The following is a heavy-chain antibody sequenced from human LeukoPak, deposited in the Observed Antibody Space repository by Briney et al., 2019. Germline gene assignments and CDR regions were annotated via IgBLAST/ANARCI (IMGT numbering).Heavy chain of an antibody. J-gene: IGHJ4*02. CDR2: INTDGSST. Sequence: GGSLRLSCAAPGFTFSSYWMHWVRQAPGKGLVWVSRINTDGSSTSYVDSGKGRFNISRGNAKNTLYLQMNSLRAEDTAVYYCARGYNYGYWIDYWGQGTLVTVSS. CDR1: GFTFSSYW. D-gene: IGHD5-18*01. V-gene: IGHV3-74*01. CDR3: ARGYNYGYWIDY.